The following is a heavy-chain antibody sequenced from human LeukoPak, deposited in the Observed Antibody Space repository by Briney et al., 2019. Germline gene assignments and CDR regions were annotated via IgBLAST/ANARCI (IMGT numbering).Heavy chain of an antibody. J-gene: IGHJ4*02. CDR1: RFTFSNYG. V-gene: IGHV3-30*03. D-gene: IGHD6-19*01. CDR2: VSSDGSNK. CDR3: ARDPSAVAGYYFDY. Sequence: GGSLRLSCAASRFTFSNYGMHWVRQAPGKGLEWLAVVSSDGSNKYYADSVKGRFTISRDNSKNTLYLQMNGLRAEDTAVYYCARDPSAVAGYYFDYWGQGTLVTVSS.